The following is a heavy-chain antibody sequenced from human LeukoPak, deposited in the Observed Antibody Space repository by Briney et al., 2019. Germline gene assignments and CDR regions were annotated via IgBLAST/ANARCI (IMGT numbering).Heavy chain of an antibody. CDR2: ISGSGGST. Sequence: GGSLRLSCAASGFTFSSYAMSWVRQAPGKGLEWVSAISGSGGSTYYADSVKGRFTISRDNSKNTLYLQMNSLRAEDTAVYYCAKGGHSGYARPRNFDYWSQGTLVTVSS. V-gene: IGHV3-23*01. CDR3: AKGGHSGYARPRNFDY. J-gene: IGHJ4*02. D-gene: IGHD5-12*01. CDR1: GFTFSSYA.